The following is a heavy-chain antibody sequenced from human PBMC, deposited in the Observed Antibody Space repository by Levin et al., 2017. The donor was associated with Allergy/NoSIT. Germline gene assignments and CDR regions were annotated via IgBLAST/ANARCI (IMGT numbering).Heavy chain of an antibody. Sequence: SETLSLTCAVSGGSLSSYNWWTWVRQPPGKGLEWIGDIYHNGRTNYNPSLKSRVTISVDKSKNQFSLKLTSVTAADTAVYYCAGDGYSYAYSEYWGQGTLVTVSS. V-gene: IGHV4-4*02. J-gene: IGHJ4*02. CDR1: GGSLSSYNW. CDR3: AGDGYSYAYSEY. D-gene: IGHD5-18*01. CDR2: IYHNGRT.